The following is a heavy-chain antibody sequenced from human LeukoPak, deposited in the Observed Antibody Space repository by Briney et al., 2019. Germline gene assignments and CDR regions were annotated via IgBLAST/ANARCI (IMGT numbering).Heavy chain of an antibody. CDR1: GASYNAYY. J-gene: IGHJ4*02. D-gene: IGHD3-3*01. V-gene: IGHV4-34*01. CDR2: IDHRGTA. CDR3: AVGITILEVAASFDS. Sequence: SETLSLTCAVYGASYNAYYWSWIRQPPGKGLEWIGDIDHRGTATYNPSLKSRLTISADASKNQFSLKLNSVTDADTAVYYCAVGITILEVAASFDSWGQGNLVIVSS.